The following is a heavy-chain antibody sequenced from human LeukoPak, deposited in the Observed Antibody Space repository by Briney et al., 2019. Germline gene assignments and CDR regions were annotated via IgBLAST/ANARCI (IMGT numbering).Heavy chain of an antibody. CDR3: ARLAHDYGDGRTIDY. V-gene: IGHV1-2*02. J-gene: IGHJ4*02. Sequence: ASVKVSCKASGYTFTGYYMHWVRQAPGQGLEWMGWLNPNSGGTNYAQKFQGRVTMTRDTSISTAYMELSRLRSDDTAVYYCARLAHDYGDGRTIDYWGQGTLVTVSS. CDR2: LNPNSGGT. CDR1: GYTFTGYY. D-gene: IGHD4-17*01.